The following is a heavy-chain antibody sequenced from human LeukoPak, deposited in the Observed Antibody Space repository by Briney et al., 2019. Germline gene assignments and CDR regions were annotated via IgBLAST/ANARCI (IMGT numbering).Heavy chain of an antibody. CDR3: VRDPDYGDPY. D-gene: IGHD4-17*01. CDR1: GFTFSDYY. J-gene: IGHJ4*02. V-gene: IGHV3-11*01. CDR2: ITSSGTTT. Sequence: GGSLRLSCTVSGFTFSDYYMIWFRQAPGRGLEWISWITSSGTTTDYADSVKGRFTVSRDNAKNSLYLQMNSLRADDTAVYYCVRDPDYGDPYWGQGTLVTVSS.